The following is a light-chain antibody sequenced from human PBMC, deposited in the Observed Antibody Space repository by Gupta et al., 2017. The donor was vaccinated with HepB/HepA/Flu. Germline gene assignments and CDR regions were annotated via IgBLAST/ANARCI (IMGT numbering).Light chain of an antibody. CDR1: QSISNK. CDR2: GAS. CDR3: QQYNNWPLT. J-gene: IGKJ1*01. V-gene: IGKV3-15*01. Sequence: EKVMTQSPATLSVSPGERATLSCRASQSISNKLAWYQQKPGQAPRLLIYGASTRATGIPGRFSGSVSRTEFTLTISSLQSEDFAVYYCQQYNNWPLTFGQGTKVEIK.